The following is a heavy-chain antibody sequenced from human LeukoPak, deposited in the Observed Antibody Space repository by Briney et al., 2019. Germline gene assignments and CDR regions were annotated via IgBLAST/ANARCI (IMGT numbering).Heavy chain of an antibody. Sequence: GASVKVSCKASGYTFTSYDINWVRQATGQGLEWMGWMNPNSGNTGYAQKFQGRVTMTRDTSISTAYMELSRLRSDDTAVYYCARDPYDSSGYYPPYYFDYWGQGTLVTVSS. CDR1: GYTFTSYD. J-gene: IGHJ4*02. D-gene: IGHD3-22*01. V-gene: IGHV1-8*02. CDR2: MNPNSGNT. CDR3: ARDPYDSSGYYPPYYFDY.